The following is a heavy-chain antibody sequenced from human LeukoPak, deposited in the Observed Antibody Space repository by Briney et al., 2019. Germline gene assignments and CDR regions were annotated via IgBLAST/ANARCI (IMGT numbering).Heavy chain of an antibody. CDR3: ARDLRYFDWLQMPYYYYYGMDV. CDR2: IWYDGSNK. CDR1: GFTFSSYG. D-gene: IGHD3-9*01. J-gene: IGHJ6*02. Sequence: PGRSLRLSCAASGFTFSSYGMHWVRQAPGKGLEWVAVIWYDGSNKYYADSVKGRFTISRDNSKNTLYLQMNSLRAEDTAVYYCARDLRYFDWLQMPYYYYYGMDVWGQGTTVTVSS. V-gene: IGHV3-33*01.